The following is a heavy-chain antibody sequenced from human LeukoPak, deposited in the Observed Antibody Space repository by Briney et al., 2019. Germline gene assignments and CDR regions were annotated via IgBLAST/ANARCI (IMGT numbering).Heavy chain of an antibody. Sequence: SVKVSCKASGGTFSSYAISWVRQAPGQGLEWMGGIIPIFGTANYAQKFQGRVTITADKSTSTAYMELSSLRSEDTAVYYCARINCSGGSCYPWDAFDIWGQGTMVTVSS. CDR1: GGTFSSYA. CDR2: IIPIFGTA. D-gene: IGHD2-15*01. J-gene: IGHJ3*02. CDR3: ARINCSGGSCYPWDAFDI. V-gene: IGHV1-69*06.